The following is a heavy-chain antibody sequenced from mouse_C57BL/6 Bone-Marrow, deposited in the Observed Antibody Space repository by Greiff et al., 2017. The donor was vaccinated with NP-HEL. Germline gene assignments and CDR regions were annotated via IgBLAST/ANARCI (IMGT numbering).Heavy chain of an antibody. J-gene: IGHJ1*03. CDR1: GFTFNTYA. CDR2: IRSKSSNYAP. CDR3: VRMYYGSSRYWYFDV. V-gene: IGHV10-3*01. Sequence: EVKLMESGGGLVQPKGSLKLSCAASGFTFNTYAMHWVRQAPGKGLEWVARIRSKSSNYAPYYAASVQDRFTISRDDSQSMLYMQMNNLKTADTAMYYCVRMYYGSSRYWYFDVWGTGTTVTVSS. D-gene: IGHD1-1*01.